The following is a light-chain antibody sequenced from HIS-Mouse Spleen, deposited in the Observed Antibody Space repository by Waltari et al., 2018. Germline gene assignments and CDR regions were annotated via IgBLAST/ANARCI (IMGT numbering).Light chain of an antibody. CDR1: QSVSSN. J-gene: IGKJ2*01. CDR2: GAS. V-gene: IGKV3-15*01. Sequence: EIVMTQSPATLSVSPGERATLSCRASQSVSSNLAWYQQKPCQAPRLLIDGASTRATGIPARFSGSGSGTEFTLTISSLQSEDFAVYYCQQYNNWPPYTFGQGTKLEIK. CDR3: QQYNNWPPYT.